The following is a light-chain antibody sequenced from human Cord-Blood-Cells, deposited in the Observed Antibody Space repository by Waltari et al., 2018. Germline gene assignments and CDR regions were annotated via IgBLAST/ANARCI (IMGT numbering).Light chain of an antibody. CDR3: MQGTHWPP. Sequence: DVVMTQSPLSLPVTLGQPASISCRSSQSLVHSDGNTYLNWFQQRPGKSPRRLMYKVSNRDSGVPDRFSGSGSGTDFTLKISRVEAEDVGVYYCMQGTHWPPFGGGTKVEIK. J-gene: IGKJ4*01. CDR1: QSLVHSDGNTY. V-gene: IGKV2-30*02. CDR2: KVS.